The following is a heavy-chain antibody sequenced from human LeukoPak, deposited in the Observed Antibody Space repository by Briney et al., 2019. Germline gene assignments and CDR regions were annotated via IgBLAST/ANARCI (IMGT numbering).Heavy chain of an antibody. CDR3: ARAEKAVTGTLDS. V-gene: IGHV4-59*01. CDR2: MYNRGST. CDR1: GDSISNYY. D-gene: IGHD6-19*01. J-gene: IGHJ4*02. Sequence: KSSETLSLTCTVSGDSISNYYWSWIRQSPGKELEWIGYMYNRGSTIYNPSLKSRVTISTDPSKNQFSLRLTSVTAADTAVYYCARAEKAVTGTLDSWGQGTLITVSS.